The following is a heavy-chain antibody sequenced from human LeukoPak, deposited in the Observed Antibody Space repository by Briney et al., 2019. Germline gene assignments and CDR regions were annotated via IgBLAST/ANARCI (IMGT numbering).Heavy chain of an antibody. CDR1: GFTFDDYA. Sequence: GGSLRLSCAASGFTFDDYAMHWVRQAPGKGLEWVSGISWNGGSIGYADSVKGRFTISRDNAKNSLYLQMNSLRAEDTALYYCAKGKAARPESGRFDYWGQGTLVTVSS. CDR2: ISWNGGSI. D-gene: IGHD6-6*01. V-gene: IGHV3-9*01. J-gene: IGHJ4*02. CDR3: AKGKAARPESGRFDY.